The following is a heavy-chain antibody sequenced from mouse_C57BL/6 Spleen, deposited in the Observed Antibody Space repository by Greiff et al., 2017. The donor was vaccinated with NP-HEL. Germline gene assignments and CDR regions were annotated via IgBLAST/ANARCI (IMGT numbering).Heavy chain of an antibody. J-gene: IGHJ1*03. CDR3: ASLYYGSSFSYWYFDV. CDR2: IYPGDGDT. CDR1: GYAFSSSW. Sequence: QVQLKQSGPELVKPGASVKISCKASGYAFSSSWMNWVKQRPGKGLEWIGRIYPGDGDTNYNGKFKGKATLTADKSSSTAYMQLSSLTSEDSAVYFCASLYYGSSFSYWYFDVWGTGTTVTVSS. D-gene: IGHD1-1*01. V-gene: IGHV1-82*01.